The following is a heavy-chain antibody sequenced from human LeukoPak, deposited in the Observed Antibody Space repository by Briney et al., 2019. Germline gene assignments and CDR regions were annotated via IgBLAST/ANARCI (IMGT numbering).Heavy chain of an antibody. Sequence: PSETLSLTCAVYGGSFSGYYWSWIRQPPGKGLEWIGEINHSGSTNYNPSLKSRVTISVDTSKNQFSLKLSSVTAADTAVYYCARGGEDYYDSSGYYYAFGYWGQGTLVTVSS. V-gene: IGHV4-34*01. CDR1: GGSFSGYY. CDR3: ARGGEDYYDSSGYYYAFGY. J-gene: IGHJ4*02. CDR2: INHSGST. D-gene: IGHD3-22*01.